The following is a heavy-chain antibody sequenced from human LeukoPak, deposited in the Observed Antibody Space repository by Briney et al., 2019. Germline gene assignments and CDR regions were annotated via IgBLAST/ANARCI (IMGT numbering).Heavy chain of an antibody. Sequence: GGSLRLSSSASGFTFTSYAMSWVRHAPGKGLEWVSVISGSGGSTYYTDSVKGRFTISRDNSKNTLYLQMNSLRAEDTALYYCAKDRCSGSSCYFDYWGQGTLVTVSS. CDR2: ISGSGGST. D-gene: IGHD2-15*01. CDR3: AKDRCSGSSCYFDY. CDR1: GFTFTSYA. V-gene: IGHV3-23*01. J-gene: IGHJ4*02.